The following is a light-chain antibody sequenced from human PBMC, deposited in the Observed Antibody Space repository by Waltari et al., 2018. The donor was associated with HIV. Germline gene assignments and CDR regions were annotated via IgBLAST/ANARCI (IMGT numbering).Light chain of an antibody. CDR1: SSDVGSYNL. CDR3: CSYAGSSSVV. CDR2: EVS. Sequence: QSALTQPASVSGSPGQSITLSCTGTSSDVGSYNLVSWYQQHPGKAPKLMIYEVSKRPSGVSNRFSVSKSGNTASLTISGLQAENEADYYCCSYAGSSSVVFGGGTKLTVL. V-gene: IGLV2-23*02. J-gene: IGLJ2*01.